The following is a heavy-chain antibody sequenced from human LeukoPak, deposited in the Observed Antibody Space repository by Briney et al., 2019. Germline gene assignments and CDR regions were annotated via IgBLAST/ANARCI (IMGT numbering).Heavy chain of an antibody. D-gene: IGHD2-2*01. J-gene: IGHJ6*02. Sequence: PSETLSLTCTVSGGSISTYYWSWIRQPAGKGLEWIGRIYTSGSINYNPSLKSRVTMSIDTSKNQFSLELSSVTAADTAVYYCARDTRFCSGTSCYRYYYGMDVWGQGTTVTVSS. CDR3: ARDTRFCSGTSCYRYYYGMDV. CDR1: GGSISTYY. CDR2: IYTSGSI. V-gene: IGHV4-4*07.